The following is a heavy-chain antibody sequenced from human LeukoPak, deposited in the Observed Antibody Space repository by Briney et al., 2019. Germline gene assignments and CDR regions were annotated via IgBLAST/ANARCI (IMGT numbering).Heavy chain of an antibody. J-gene: IGHJ3*02. D-gene: IGHD5-24*01. CDR2: IVVGSGNT. Sequence: SVKVSCKASGFTCTTSAMQWVRQARGQRPEWIGWIVVGSGNTSYARKFQDRVTITRDKSTGTAYMELSRLRSDDTAVYYCAAELEMATDAFDIWGQGTMVTVSS. CDR1: GFTCTTSA. CDR3: AAELEMATDAFDI. V-gene: IGHV1-58*02.